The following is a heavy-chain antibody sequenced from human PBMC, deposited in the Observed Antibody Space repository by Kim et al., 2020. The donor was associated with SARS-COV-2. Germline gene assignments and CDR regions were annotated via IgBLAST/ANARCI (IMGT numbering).Heavy chain of an antibody. V-gene: IGHV4-34*01. D-gene: IGHD3-10*01. CDR2: INPGGNT. J-gene: IGHJ3*01. CDR3: ARAALILVRGVTITQRVGFDV. Sequence: SETLSLTCAVYGGSFSDYYWSWIRQPPGKGLEWIGVINPGGNTNYNPSLKSRVAMSVETSMNQFSLRLPSVTAADTAMYYCARAALILVRGVTITQRVGFDVWGQGTMVTVSP. CDR1: GGSFSDYY.